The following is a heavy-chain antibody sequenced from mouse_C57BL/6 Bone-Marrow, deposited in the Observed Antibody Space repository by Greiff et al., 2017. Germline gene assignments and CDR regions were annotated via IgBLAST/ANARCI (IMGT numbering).Heavy chain of an antibody. CDR3: ARSGSMADY. CDR1: GYTFTSYW. Sequence: QVQLQQPGAELVRPGTSVKLSCKASGYTFTSYWMHWVKQRPGQGLEWIGVIDPSDSYTNYNQKFKGKATLTVDTSSSTAYMQLRSLTSADSAVYYCARSGSMADYWGQGTTLTVSS. CDR2: IDPSDSYT. J-gene: IGHJ2*01. D-gene: IGHD1-1*02. V-gene: IGHV1-59*01.